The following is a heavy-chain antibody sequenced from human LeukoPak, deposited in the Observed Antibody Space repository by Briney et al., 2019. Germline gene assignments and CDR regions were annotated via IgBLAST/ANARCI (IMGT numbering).Heavy chain of an antibody. Sequence: GGSLRLSCAASGFDFNDFAMTWVRQAPGKGLEWVSYISSSSSTIYYADSAKGRFTISRDNAKNSLYLQMNSLRAEDTAVYYCARGADIGYYYYYMDVWGKGTTVTVSS. CDR1: GFDFNDFA. CDR3: ARGADIGYYYYYMDV. D-gene: IGHD2-15*01. V-gene: IGHV3-48*01. J-gene: IGHJ6*03. CDR2: ISSSSSTI.